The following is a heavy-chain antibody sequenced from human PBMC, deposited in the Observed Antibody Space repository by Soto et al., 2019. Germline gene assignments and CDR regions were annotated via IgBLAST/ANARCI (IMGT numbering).Heavy chain of an antibody. V-gene: IGHV1-18*01. Sequence: QVQLVQSGAEVKKPGASVKVSCKASGYTFTSYGISWVRQAPGQGLEWMGWISAYNGNTNHAQKLQGRVTMTTDTATSTAYMELRSLRSDDTAVYYCAREVPTVVTPDAFDIWGQGTMVTVSS. CDR3: AREVPTVVTPDAFDI. D-gene: IGHD4-17*01. CDR2: ISAYNGNT. CDR1: GYTFTSYG. J-gene: IGHJ3*02.